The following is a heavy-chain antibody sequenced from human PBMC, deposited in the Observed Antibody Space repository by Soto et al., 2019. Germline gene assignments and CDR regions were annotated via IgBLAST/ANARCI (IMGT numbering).Heavy chain of an antibody. D-gene: IGHD6-19*01. CDR3: TIAVAGYMGYFDY. CDR1: GGSISSSSYY. V-gene: IGHV4-39*01. J-gene: IGHJ4*02. Sequence: QLQLQESGPGLVKPSETLSLTCTVSGGSISSSSYYWGWIRQPPGKGLEWIGSIYYSGSTYYNPSLKSRVTISVDTSKNQFSLKLSSVTAADTAVYYCTIAVAGYMGYFDYWGQGTLVTVSS. CDR2: IYYSGST.